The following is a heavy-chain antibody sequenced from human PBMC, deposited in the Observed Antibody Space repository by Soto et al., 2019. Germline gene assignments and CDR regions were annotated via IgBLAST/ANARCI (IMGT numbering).Heavy chain of an antibody. CDR1: GFRFSGFS. J-gene: IGHJ4*02. Sequence: QVQLVESGGGVVQPGASLRLSCAASGFRFSGFSMHWVRQAPGKGLEWVAVISFDGSEKFYVDSVKGRFSISRVDFNSTVFMQMDCLIPEDMGVYYCAMDLGRNVHLWDKSKDWGQGTLVIVSS. D-gene: IGHD3-3*02. CDR2: ISFDGSEK. V-gene: IGHV3-30*04. CDR3: AMDLGRNVHLWDKSKD.